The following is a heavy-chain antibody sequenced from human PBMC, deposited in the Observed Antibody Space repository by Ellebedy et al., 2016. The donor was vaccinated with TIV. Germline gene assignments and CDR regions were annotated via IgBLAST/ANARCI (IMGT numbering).Heavy chain of an antibody. J-gene: IGHJ4*02. D-gene: IGHD5-18*01. CDR2: ISAYNGNT. Sequence: ASVKVSCRASGYTFTSYGISWVRQAPGQGLEWMGWISAYNGNTDYAQKFQGRVTMTTDTSTSTAYMELRSLRSDDTAVYYCAREVATAMVPDVVYFDYWGQGTLVTVSS. CDR3: AREVATAMVPDVVYFDY. V-gene: IGHV1-18*01. CDR1: GYTFTSYG.